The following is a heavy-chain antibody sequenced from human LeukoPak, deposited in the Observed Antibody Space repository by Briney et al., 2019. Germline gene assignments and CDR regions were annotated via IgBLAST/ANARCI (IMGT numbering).Heavy chain of an antibody. V-gene: IGHV1-24*01. D-gene: IGHD3-22*01. CDR1: GYTLTELS. J-gene: IGHJ4*02. CDR2: FDPEDGET. Sequence: ASVKVSRKVSGYTLTELSMHWVRQAPGKGLEGMGGFDPEDGETIYAQKFQGRVTMTEDTSTDTAYMELSSLRSEDTAVYYCATSPYYYDSSGYYRVFDYWGQGTLVTVSS. CDR3: ATSPYYYDSSGYYRVFDY.